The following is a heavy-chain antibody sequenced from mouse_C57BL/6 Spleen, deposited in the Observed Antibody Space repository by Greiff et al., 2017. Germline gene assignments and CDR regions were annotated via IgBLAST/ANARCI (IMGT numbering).Heavy chain of an antibody. J-gene: IGHJ2*01. CDR2: ISNGGGST. V-gene: IGHV5-12*01. CDR1: GFTFSDYY. Sequence: EVKLMESGGGLVQPGGSLKLSCAASGFTFSDYYMYWVRQTPEKRLEWVAYISNGGGSTYYPDTVKGRFTISRDNAKNTLYLQMSRLKSEDTAMYYCARLGGNYLFDDWGKGTTLTVSS. D-gene: IGHD2-1*01. CDR3: ARLGGNYLFDD.